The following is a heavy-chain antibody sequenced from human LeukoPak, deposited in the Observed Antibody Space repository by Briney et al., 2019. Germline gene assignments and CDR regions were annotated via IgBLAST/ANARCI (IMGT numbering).Heavy chain of an antibody. CDR3: AKLYNYGYIN. CDR1: GFTFSSYW. D-gene: IGHD5-18*01. CDR2: IYSGGST. J-gene: IGHJ4*02. V-gene: IGHV3-66*01. Sequence: PGGSLRLSCAASGFTFSSYWMSWVRQAPGKELEWVSVIYSGGSTYYADSVKGRFTISRGNSKNTLYLQMDSLRTEDTAVYFCAKLYNYGYINWGQGTLVTVSS.